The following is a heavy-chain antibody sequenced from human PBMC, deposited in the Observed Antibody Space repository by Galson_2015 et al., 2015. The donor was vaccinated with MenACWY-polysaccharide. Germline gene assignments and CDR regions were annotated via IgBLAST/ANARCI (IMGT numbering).Heavy chain of an antibody. V-gene: IGHV3-7*01. Sequence: SLRLSCAAFGFTFSSYWMTWVRQAPGKGLEWVANIKKDGSEKYYVDSVKGRFTISRDNSKNSLYLQMHSLRAEDTAVYSCARGHYGMDVWGQGTTVTVSS. CDR3: ARGHYGMDV. CDR1: GFTFSSYW. J-gene: IGHJ6*02. CDR2: IKKDGSEK.